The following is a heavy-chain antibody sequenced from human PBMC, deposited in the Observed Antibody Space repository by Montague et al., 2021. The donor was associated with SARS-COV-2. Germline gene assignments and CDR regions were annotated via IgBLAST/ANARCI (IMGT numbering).Heavy chain of an antibody. V-gene: IGHV4-34*01. Sequence: SETLSLTCAVYGGSFSGYYLNWIRQPPVKGLDWIGEINHSGSTNCNPSLNSRSTIAVDTSKNQVSLKLTSVTAADTAVFYCARSTVTNSPFGFSNKLGSGYDGMDAGGQGPTVTVSS. CDR1: GGSFSGYY. CDR2: INHSGST. J-gene: IGHJ6*02. CDR3: ARSTVTNSPFGFSNKLGSGYDGMDA. D-gene: IGHD4-17*01.